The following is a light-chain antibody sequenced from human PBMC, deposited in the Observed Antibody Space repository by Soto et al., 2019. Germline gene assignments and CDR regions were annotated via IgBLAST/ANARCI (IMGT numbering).Light chain of an antibody. CDR1: GSDIGGYNF. CDR2: EVN. Sequence: QSALTQPPSASGSPGQSVTISCTGTGSDIGGYNFVSWYQQHPGKVPKLIIYEVNKRPSGVPDRFSGSKSGNTASLTVSGLQADYEADYYCSSYAGTNNRYVFGTGTKLTV. CDR3: SSYAGTNNRYV. V-gene: IGLV2-8*01. J-gene: IGLJ1*01.